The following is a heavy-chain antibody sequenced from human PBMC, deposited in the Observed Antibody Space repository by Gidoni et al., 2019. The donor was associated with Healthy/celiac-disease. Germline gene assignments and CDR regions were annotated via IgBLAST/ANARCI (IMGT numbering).Heavy chain of an antibody. V-gene: IGHV4-34*01. CDR1: GGSFSGYS. CDR3: ARGGYCSGGSCYGHNWFDP. Sequence: QVQLHQWGAGLLTPSETLSLTCAVYGGSFSGYSWSWIRQPPGKGLEWIGEINHSGSTNYNPSLKSRVTISVDTSKNQFSMKRSSVTAADTAVYYCARGGYCSGGSCYGHNWFDPWGQGTLVTVSS. J-gene: IGHJ5*02. CDR2: INHSGST. D-gene: IGHD2-15*01.